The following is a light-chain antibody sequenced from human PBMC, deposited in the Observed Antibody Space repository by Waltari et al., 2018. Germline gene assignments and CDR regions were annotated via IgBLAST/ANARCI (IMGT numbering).Light chain of an antibody. J-gene: IGKJ1*01. CDR2: GAS. V-gene: IGKV3-15*01. CDR3: QQYNNWPPWT. Sequence: EIVMTQSPATLSVSPGERATLSCRASQSVSSNLAWYQQKPGQAPRLLIYGASTRATGIPARFSGSGSGTEFTLTISSLQSEDFGVYYCQQYNNWPPWTFGQGTTVEMK. CDR1: QSVSSN.